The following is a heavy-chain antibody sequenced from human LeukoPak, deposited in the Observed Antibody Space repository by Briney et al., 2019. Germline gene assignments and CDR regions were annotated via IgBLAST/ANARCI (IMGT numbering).Heavy chain of an antibody. D-gene: IGHD6-13*01. V-gene: IGHV3-48*01. J-gene: IGHJ4*02. Sequence: GGSLRLSCAASGFTFSSYSMDWVRQAPGKGLEWVSYISSSSRTIYYADSVKGRFTISRDNSKNTLFLQMNSLRVEDTAVYYCAKYSSSSFDYWGQGTLVTVSS. CDR1: GFTFSSYS. CDR2: ISSSSRTI. CDR3: AKYSSSSFDY.